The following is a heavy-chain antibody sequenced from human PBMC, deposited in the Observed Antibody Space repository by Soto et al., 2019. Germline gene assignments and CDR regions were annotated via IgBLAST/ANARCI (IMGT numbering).Heavy chain of an antibody. J-gene: IGHJ3*02. V-gene: IGHV1-46*01. CDR2: INPNGGST. D-gene: IGHD3-22*01. CDR1: GYTFTNYY. CDR3: ARVPSMPSTDAWLFSHDAFEM. Sequence: QVQLVQSGAEVKQPGASVTVSCQASGYTFTNYYMHWLRQAPGQGLEWMGIINPNGGSTTYEQKFQERVSLTSDTSTSTVYMDLSSLKSDDTAVYYCARVPSMPSTDAWLFSHDAFEMCGQGTKVTVSS.